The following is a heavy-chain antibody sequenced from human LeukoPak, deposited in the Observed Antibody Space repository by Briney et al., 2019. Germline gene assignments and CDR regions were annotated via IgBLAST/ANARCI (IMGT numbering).Heavy chain of an antibody. Sequence: SETLSLTCTVSGGSISSYYWSWIRQPPGKGLEWIGYIYYSGSTNYNPSLKSRVTISVDTSENQFSLKLSSVTAADTAVYYCARSYYDYVWGSYRPPGWFDPWGQGTLVTVSS. V-gene: IGHV4-59*01. CDR2: IYYSGST. CDR1: GGSISSYY. J-gene: IGHJ5*02. CDR3: ARSYYDYVWGSYRPPGWFDP. D-gene: IGHD3-16*02.